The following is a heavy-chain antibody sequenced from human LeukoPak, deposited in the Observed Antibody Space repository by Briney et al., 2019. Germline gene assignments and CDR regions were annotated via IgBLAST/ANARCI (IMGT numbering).Heavy chain of an antibody. V-gene: IGHV3-30*02. CDR1: GFTFSSYG. CDR2: IRYDGGNK. D-gene: IGHD4-11*01. CDR3: ASDYTTEYYYYYMDV. J-gene: IGHJ6*03. Sequence: PGGSLRLSCAASGFTFSSYGMLWVRQAPGKGLEWVAFIRYDGGNKYYADSVKGRFTISRDNAKNTLYLQMNSLRAEDTAVYYCASDYTTEYYYYYMDVWGKGTTVTVSS.